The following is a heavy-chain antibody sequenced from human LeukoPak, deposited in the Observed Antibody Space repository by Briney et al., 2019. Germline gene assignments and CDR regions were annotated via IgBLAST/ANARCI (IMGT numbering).Heavy chain of an antibody. CDR2: IIPIFGTA. CDR3: ARMWSTATSGWNWFDP. Sequence: SVKVSCKASGGTFSSFAISWVRQAPGQGLEWMGGIIPIFGTANYAQKFQGRVTITADESTSTAYMELSSLRSEDTAVYYCARMWSTATSGWNWFDPWGQGTLVTVSS. CDR1: GGTFSSFA. V-gene: IGHV1-69*13. J-gene: IGHJ5*02. D-gene: IGHD6-13*01.